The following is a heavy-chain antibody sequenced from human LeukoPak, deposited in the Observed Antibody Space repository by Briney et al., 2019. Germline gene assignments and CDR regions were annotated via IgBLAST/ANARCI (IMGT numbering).Heavy chain of an antibody. Sequence: PGGSLRLSCEVSGFTFGSYGMHWVRQAPGKGLEWVAVIPYDGSNKYYVDSVKGRFTISRDNSKITLYLQMNSLRAEDTAVYYCAKDLYYYDSRDALDVWGQGTTVTVSS. CDR1: GFTFGSYG. CDR2: IPYDGSNK. V-gene: IGHV3-30*18. CDR3: AKDLYYYDSRDALDV. D-gene: IGHD3-22*01. J-gene: IGHJ3*01.